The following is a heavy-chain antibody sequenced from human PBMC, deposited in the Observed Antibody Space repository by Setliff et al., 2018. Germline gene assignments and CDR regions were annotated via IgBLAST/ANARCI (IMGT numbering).Heavy chain of an antibody. V-gene: IGHV4-39*01. D-gene: IGHD3-22*01. J-gene: IGHJ4*02. CDR2: IYYSGST. CDR1: GGSISSSSYY. Sequence: PSETLSLTCTVSGGSISSSSYYWGWIRQPPGKVLEWIGSIYYSGSTYYNPSLKSRVTISVDTSKNQFSLKLSSVTAADTAVYYCARLWISYESNTYFYPKYFDFWGQGTLVTVSS. CDR3: ARLWISYESNTYFYPKYFDF.